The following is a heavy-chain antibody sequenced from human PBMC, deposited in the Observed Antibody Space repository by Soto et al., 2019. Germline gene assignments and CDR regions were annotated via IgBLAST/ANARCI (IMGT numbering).Heavy chain of an antibody. D-gene: IGHD6-19*01. J-gene: IGHJ4*02. CDR2: IYHSGST. CDR1: GGSISSGGYS. V-gene: IGHV4-30-2*01. CDR3: ARAGGLGAVAADY. Sequence: QLQLQESGSGLVKPSQTLSLTCAVSGGSISSGGYSWSWIRQPPGKGLEWIGYIYHSGSTHYNPSLKSRVTISVDRSKNQFSLKLSSGTAADTAVYYCARAGGLGAVAADYWGQGTLVTVSS.